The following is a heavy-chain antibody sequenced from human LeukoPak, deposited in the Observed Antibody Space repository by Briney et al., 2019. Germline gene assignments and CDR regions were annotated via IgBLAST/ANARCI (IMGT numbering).Heavy chain of an antibody. CDR2: ISGSGGST. Sequence: GGSLRLSCAASGFTFSSYWMSWVRQAPGKGLEWVSAISGSGGSTYYADSVKGRFTISRDNSKNTLYLQMNSLRAEDTAVYYCAKAPYYYDSSGPLDYWGQGTLVTVSS. J-gene: IGHJ4*02. CDR3: AKAPYYYDSSGPLDY. V-gene: IGHV3-23*01. CDR1: GFTFSSYW. D-gene: IGHD3-22*01.